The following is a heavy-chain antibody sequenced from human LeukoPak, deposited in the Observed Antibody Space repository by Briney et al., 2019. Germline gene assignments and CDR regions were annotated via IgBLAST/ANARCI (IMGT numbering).Heavy chain of an antibody. D-gene: IGHD5-24*01. CDR1: GFTFSSYA. CDR2: IYSGGST. J-gene: IGHJ4*02. CDR3: ARGPPNYDY. Sequence: GGSLRLSCAASGFTFSSYAMHWVRQAPGKGLEWVSVIYSGGSTYYADSVKGRFTISRDNSKNTLYLQMNSLRAEDTAVYYCARGPPNYDYWGQGTLVTVSS. V-gene: IGHV3-53*01.